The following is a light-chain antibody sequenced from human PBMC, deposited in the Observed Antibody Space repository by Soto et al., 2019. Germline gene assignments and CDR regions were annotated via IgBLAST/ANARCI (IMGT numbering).Light chain of an antibody. V-gene: IGKV1-5*03. CDR1: QSISNR. Sequence: DIQMTQFPSTLSASVGVRVTITCRASQSISNRLAWFQQKSWEAPNLLIHKASSLESGVPSRFSGSGSGTEFTLTISSLQPDDFATYYCQQYNTYSWTFGQGTKVEIK. J-gene: IGKJ1*01. CDR2: KAS. CDR3: QQYNTYSWT.